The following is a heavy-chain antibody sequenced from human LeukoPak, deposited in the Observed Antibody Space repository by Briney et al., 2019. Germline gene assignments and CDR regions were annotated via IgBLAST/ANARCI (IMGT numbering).Heavy chain of an antibody. CDR3: ARGAARRDNWFDP. CDR1: GFTFSIYG. J-gene: IGHJ5*02. Sequence: GGSLRLSCAASGFTFSIYGMNWVRQAPGKGLEWVSYISEDSSIIHHADSVKGQFTISRDNAKNSLYLQMNSLRVEDTAVYYCARGAARRDNWFDPWGRGTLVTVSS. CDR2: ISEDSSII. D-gene: IGHD6-6*01. V-gene: IGHV3-48*01.